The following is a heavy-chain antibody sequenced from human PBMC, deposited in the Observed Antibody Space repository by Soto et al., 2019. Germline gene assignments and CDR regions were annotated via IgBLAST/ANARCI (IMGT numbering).Heavy chain of an antibody. CDR1: GSTVSSNY. J-gene: IGHJ4*02. CDR3: AYSESGYSYGLRI. Sequence: QPGVSLRLSCASSGSTVSSNYMSLVRQAPGKGLEWVSVIYSGGSSYYEDSVKGRFTISRDNPKNTLYLQMNSLRAEDTAVYYCAYSESGYSYGLRIWGQGTLVTVSS. D-gene: IGHD5-18*01. V-gene: IGHV3-53*01. CDR2: IYSGGSS.